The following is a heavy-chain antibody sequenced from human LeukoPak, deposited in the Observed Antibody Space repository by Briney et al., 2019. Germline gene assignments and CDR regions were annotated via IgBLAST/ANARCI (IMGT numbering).Heavy chain of an antibody. J-gene: IGHJ6*03. CDR2: IKQDGSEK. CDR3: ARSEGYCSSASCDAYYYYMDV. D-gene: IGHD2-2*01. V-gene: IGHV3-7*01. CDR1: GFTFSSYW. Sequence: PGGSLRLSCAASGFTFSSYWMSWVRQAPGKGLEWVANIKQDGSEKYYVDSVKGRFTISRDNAKNSLYLQMTSLRAEDTAVYYCARSEGYCSSASCDAYYYYMDVWGKGTTVTVSS.